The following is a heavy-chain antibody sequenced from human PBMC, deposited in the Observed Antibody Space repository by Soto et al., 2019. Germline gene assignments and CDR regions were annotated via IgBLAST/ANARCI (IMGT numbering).Heavy chain of an antibody. V-gene: IGHV3-15*01. Sequence: GGSLRLSCAASGFTFSNAWMSWVRQAPGKGLEWVGRIKSKTDGGTTDYAAPVKGRFTISRDDSKNTLYLQMNSLKTEDTAVYYCTTFNQLLYLSDFDYWGQGTLVTVSS. CDR1: GFTFSNAW. CDR3: TTFNQLLYLSDFDY. CDR2: IKSKTDGGTT. D-gene: IGHD2-2*02. J-gene: IGHJ4*02.